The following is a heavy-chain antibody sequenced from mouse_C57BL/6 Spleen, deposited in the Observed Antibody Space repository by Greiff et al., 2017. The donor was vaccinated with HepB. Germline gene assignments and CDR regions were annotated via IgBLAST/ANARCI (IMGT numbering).Heavy chain of an antibody. V-gene: IGHV1-72*01. CDR3: ASPYYYGSSLGD. Sequence: QVQLQQPGAELVKPGASVKLSCKASGYTFTSYWMHWVKQRPGRGLEWIGRIDPNSGGTKYNEKFKSKATLTVDKPSSTAYMQISSLTSEDSAVYYCASPYYYGSSLGDWGQGATLTVSS. CDR1: GYTFTSYW. D-gene: IGHD1-1*01. J-gene: IGHJ2*01. CDR2: IDPNSGGT.